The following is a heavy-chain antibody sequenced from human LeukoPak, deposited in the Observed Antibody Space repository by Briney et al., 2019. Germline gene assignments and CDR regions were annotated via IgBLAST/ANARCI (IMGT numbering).Heavy chain of an antibody. CDR2: TSGSGGST. CDR3: ASHYYGSGSYYHYYYYMDV. J-gene: IGHJ6*03. CDR1: GFTFSSYA. V-gene: IGHV3-23*01. Sequence: SGGSLRLSCAASGFTFSSYAMSWVRQAPGKGLEWVSATSGSGGSTYYADSVKGRFTISRDNSKNTLYLQMNSLRAEDTAVYYCASHYYGSGSYYHYYYYMDVWGKGTTVTVSS. D-gene: IGHD3-10*01.